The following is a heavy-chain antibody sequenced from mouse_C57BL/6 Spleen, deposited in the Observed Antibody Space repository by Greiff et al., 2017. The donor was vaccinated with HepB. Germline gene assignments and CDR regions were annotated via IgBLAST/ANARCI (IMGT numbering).Heavy chain of an antibody. CDR2: ISSGSSTI. Sequence: VQLKESGGGLVKPGGSLKLSCAASGFTFSDYGMHWVRQAPEKGLEWVAYISSGSSTIYYADTVKGRFTISRDNAKNTLFLQMTSLRSEDTAMYYCARPERFAYWGQGTLVTVSA. CDR1: GFTFSDYG. CDR3: ARPERFAY. J-gene: IGHJ3*01. V-gene: IGHV5-17*01.